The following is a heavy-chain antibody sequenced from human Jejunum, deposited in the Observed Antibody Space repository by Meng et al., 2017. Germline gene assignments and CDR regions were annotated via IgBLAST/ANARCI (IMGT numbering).Heavy chain of an antibody. CDR1: AGSIFTRSYY. CDR2: TFYNGNT. Sequence: SETLSLTCTVSAGSIFTRSYYWVWLRQPPGKGLEWIGTTFYNGNTYYNPSLRSRVTISVDTSNNHFSLKLTSVTAADTAVYYCAREAKSPVNTYYFDSWGQG. J-gene: IGHJ4*02. CDR3: AREAKSPVNTYYFDS. V-gene: IGHV4-39*07. D-gene: IGHD4-17*01.